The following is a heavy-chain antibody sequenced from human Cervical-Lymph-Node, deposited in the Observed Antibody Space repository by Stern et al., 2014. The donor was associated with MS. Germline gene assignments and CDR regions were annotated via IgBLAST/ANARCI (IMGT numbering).Heavy chain of an antibody. CDR1: GFTVCRDY. D-gene: IGHD1-1*01. CDR2: ITNVGST. CDR3: ARDTSSPERSDW. J-gene: IGHJ4*02. Sequence: QLAQSGGGVIQPGGSLRLSCTVSGFTVCRDYMTWVRQAPGKVRECVSLITNVGSTLYTDSVKGRFTISRDDSKNTVYLHMTSLRAEDTAMYYCARDTSSPERSDWWGQGTLVTVSS. V-gene: IGHV3-53*01.